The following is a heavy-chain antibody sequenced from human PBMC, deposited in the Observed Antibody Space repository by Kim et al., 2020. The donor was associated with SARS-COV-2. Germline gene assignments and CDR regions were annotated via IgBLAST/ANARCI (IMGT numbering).Heavy chain of an antibody. Sequence: GGSLRLSCAASGFTFSSYEMNWVRQAPGKGLEWVSYISSSGSTIYYADSVKGRFTISRDNAKNSLYLQMNSLRAEDTAVYYCAREGQWLVRNDYYYGMDVWGQGTTVTVSS. CDR3: AREGQWLVRNDYYYGMDV. V-gene: IGHV3-48*03. CDR1: GFTFSSYE. D-gene: IGHD6-19*01. CDR2: ISSSGSTI. J-gene: IGHJ6*02.